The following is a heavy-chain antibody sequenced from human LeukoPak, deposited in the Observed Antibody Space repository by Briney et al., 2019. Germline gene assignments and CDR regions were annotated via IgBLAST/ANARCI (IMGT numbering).Heavy chain of an antibody. CDR1: GFTFSSYG. V-gene: IGHV3-30*02. CDR3: ATYSSSNGREFQY. CDR2: LRYDGRYE. J-gene: IGHJ1*01. D-gene: IGHD2-2*01. Sequence: GGSLRLSCAASGFTFSSYGMHWVRQAPGKGLEWVSFLRYDGRYEHYAESVRGRFTISRDNSKNSLYLQMNSLRAEDAAVYYCATYSSSNGREFQYWGQGTLVTVSS.